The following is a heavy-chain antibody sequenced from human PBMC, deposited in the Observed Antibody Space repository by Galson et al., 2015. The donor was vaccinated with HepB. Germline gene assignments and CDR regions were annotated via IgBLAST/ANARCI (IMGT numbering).Heavy chain of an antibody. CDR1: GYSFTSYW. D-gene: IGHD1/OR15-1a*01. J-gene: IGHJ6*02. V-gene: IGHV5-10-1*01. CDR3: AVLGQQLEGGFVELEQHGDYGMDV. CDR2: IDPSDSYT. Sequence: QSGAEVKKPGESLKISCKGSGYSFTSYWISWVRQMPGKGLEWMGRIDPSDSYTNYSPSFQGHVTISADKSIGTAYLQWSSLKASDTAMYYCAVLGQQLEGGFVELEQHGDYGMDVWGQGTTVTVSS.